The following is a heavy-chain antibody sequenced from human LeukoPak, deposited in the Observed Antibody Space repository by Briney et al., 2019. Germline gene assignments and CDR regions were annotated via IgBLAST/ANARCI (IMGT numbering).Heavy chain of an antibody. J-gene: IGHJ3*02. CDR3: AKDRRARMGYNGFAFDI. CDR2: ISSTGGTA. V-gene: IGHV3-23*01. D-gene: IGHD5-24*01. CDR1: GFTFSSFG. Sequence: GGTLRLSCAASGFTFSSFGMSWVRQAPGKGLEWVSAISSTGGTAYYADSVKGRFTISRDNAKNSLYLQMNSLRAEDMALYYCAKDRRARMGYNGFAFDIWGQGTMVTVSS.